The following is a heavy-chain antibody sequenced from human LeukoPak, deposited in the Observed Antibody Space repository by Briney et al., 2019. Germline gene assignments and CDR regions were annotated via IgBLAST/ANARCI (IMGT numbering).Heavy chain of an antibody. CDR2: ISGSGGDT. Sequence: GGSLRLSCAATGFTFRSYGMGWVRQAPGKGLEWVSAISGSGGDTYYADSVKGRFTISRDNSKNTLYLQMNSLRAEDTAVYYCARDQWDIVVVRSWFDPWGQGTLVTVSS. V-gene: IGHV3-23*01. CDR1: GFTFRSYG. J-gene: IGHJ5*02. D-gene: IGHD2-2*01. CDR3: ARDQWDIVVVRSWFDP.